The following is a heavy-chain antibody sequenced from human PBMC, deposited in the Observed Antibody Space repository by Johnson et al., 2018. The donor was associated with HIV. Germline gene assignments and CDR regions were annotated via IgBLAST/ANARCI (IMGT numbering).Heavy chain of an antibody. CDR1: GFTFDDYG. CDR3: AKDFHSIAARNAFDI. V-gene: IGHV3-20*03. D-gene: IGHD6-6*01. J-gene: IGHJ3*02. Sequence: VQLVESGGGVVRPGGSLRLSSAASGFTFDDYGMSWVRHAPGTGLEWVAGISWNSGSIGYADSVTGRFTISRANAKNSLYLQMNSLRAEDTALYYCAKDFHSIAARNAFDIWGQGTMVTVSS. CDR2: ISWNSGSI.